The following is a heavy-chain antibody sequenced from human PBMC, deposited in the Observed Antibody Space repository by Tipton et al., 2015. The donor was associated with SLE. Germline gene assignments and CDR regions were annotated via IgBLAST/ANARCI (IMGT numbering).Heavy chain of an antibody. CDR2: ISGTYRSYI. CDR1: GFTFSSYS. V-gene: IGHV3-21*03. J-gene: IGHJ4*02. CDR3: ARADDFGDRYYFDY. Sequence: SLRLSCAASGFTFSSYSMNWVRQAPGKGLEWVSSISGTYRSYIYYADSVKGRFTISRDNAKNSLYLQMNSLRAEDTALYYCARADDFGDRYYFDYWGQGTLVTVSS. D-gene: IGHD4-17*01.